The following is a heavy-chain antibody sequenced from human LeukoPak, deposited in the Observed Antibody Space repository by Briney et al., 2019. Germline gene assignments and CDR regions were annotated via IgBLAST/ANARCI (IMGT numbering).Heavy chain of an antibody. CDR1: GYTFTSYD. J-gene: IGHJ4*02. D-gene: IGHD3-10*01. CDR2: MNPNSGNT. V-gene: IGHV1-8*01. CDR3: ARGGVLLWFGELIY. Sequence: ASVKVSCKASGYTFTSYDINWVRQATGQGLEWMGWMNPNSGNTGYAQKFQGRVTMTRNTSISTAYMELSSLRSEDTDVYYCARGGVLLWFGELIYWGQGTLVTVSS.